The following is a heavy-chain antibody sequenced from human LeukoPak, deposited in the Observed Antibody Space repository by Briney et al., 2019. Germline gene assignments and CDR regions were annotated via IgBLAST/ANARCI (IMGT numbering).Heavy chain of an antibody. V-gene: IGHV3-7*01. CDR1: GFTFSFYW. Sequence: GGSLRLSCGASGFTFSFYWMSWVRQAPGKGLEWEANIKQDGSETYYADSVRGRFTISRDNAKNSLFLQMNSLKGEDTAVYYCAREPYDYIWGTYRTYFFDFWGPGTLVTFSS. CDR3: AREPYDYIWGTYRTYFFDF. CDR2: IKQDGSET. D-gene: IGHD3-16*02. J-gene: IGHJ4*02.